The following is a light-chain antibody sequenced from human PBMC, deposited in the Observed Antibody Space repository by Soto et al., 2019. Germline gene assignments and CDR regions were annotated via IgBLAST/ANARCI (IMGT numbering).Light chain of an antibody. CDR3: QQFNTYPHT. V-gene: IGKV1-9*01. CDR1: QGINDC. Sequence: DIQLTQSPSFLSASVGDRVTITCRASQGINDCLAWYQQKPGKAPKLLIYAASTLQSEGPSRFSGSASGTEFTLTISSLQPEDFATYYCQQFNTYPHTFGGGTKVEVK. J-gene: IGKJ4*01. CDR2: AAS.